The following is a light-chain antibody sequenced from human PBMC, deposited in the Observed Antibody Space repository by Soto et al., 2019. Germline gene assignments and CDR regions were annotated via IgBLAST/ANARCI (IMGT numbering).Light chain of an antibody. V-gene: IGLV1-40*01. CDR2: GNS. CDR1: SSNIGAGYD. CDR3: QSYDSSLSVV. J-gene: IGLJ2*01. Sequence: QSVLTQPPSVSXAPGQRVTISCTGSSSNIGAGYDVHWYQQLPGTAPKLLIYGNSNRPSGVPDRFSGPKSGTSASLAITGLQAEDEADYYCQSYDSSLSVVFGGGTKLTVL.